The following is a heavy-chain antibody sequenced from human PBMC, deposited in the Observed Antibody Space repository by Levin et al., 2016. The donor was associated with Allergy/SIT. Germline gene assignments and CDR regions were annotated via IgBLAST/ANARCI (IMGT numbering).Heavy chain of an antibody. CDR2: IYYSGST. D-gene: IGHD6-13*01. Sequence: GSLRLSCTVSGGSISSSSYYWGWIRQPPGKGLEWIGSIYYSGSTYYNPSLKSRVTISVDTSKNQFSLKLSSVTAADTAVYYCARHVARSWLFDYWGQGTLVTVSS. J-gene: IGHJ4*02. CDR1: GGSISSSSYY. V-gene: IGHV4-39*01. CDR3: ARHVARSWLFDY.